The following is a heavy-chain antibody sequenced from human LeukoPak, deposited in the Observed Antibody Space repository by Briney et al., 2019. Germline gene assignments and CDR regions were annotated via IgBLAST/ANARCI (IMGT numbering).Heavy chain of an antibody. CDR1: GFTFSSYA. V-gene: IGHV3-23*01. CDR2: ISGSGGST. Sequence: GGSLRLSCAASGFTFSSYAMSWVRQAPGKGLEWVSAISGSGGSTYYADSVKGRFTISRDNSKNTLYLQMNRLRAEDTAVYYWANDLGYCSSTSCFLDYWGQGTLVTVSS. J-gene: IGHJ4*02. CDR3: ANDLGYCSSTSCFLDY. D-gene: IGHD2-2*01.